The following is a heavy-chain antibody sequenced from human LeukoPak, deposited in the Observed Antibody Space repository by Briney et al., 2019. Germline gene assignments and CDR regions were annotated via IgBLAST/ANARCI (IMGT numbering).Heavy chain of an antibody. CDR3: ARDSGRVGYNYGPGDWFDP. Sequence: SETLSLTCAVYGGSFSGYYWSWIRQPPGKGLEWIGEINHSGSTNYNPSLKSRVTISVDTSKNQFSLKLSSVTAADTAVYYCARDSGRVGYNYGPGDWFDPWGQGTLVTVSS. CDR1: GGSFSGYY. J-gene: IGHJ5*02. V-gene: IGHV4-34*01. CDR2: INHSGST. D-gene: IGHD5-18*01.